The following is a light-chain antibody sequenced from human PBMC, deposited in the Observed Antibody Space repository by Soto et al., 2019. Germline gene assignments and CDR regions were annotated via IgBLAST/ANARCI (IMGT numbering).Light chain of an antibody. V-gene: IGKV3-20*01. J-gene: IGKJ5*01. CDR2: GAS. CDR3: QQYGSSLIT. Sequence: EIVLTNSPGALSLSPGERATLSCRASQSVSNNYLAWYQQKPGQAPRLLIYGASSRTTGIPDRFSGGGSGTDFTLTINRLEPEDFAVYYCQQYGSSLITFGQGTRLAI. CDR1: QSVSNNY.